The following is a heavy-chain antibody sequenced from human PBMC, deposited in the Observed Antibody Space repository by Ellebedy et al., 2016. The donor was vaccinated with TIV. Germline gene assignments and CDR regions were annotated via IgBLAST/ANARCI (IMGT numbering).Heavy chain of an antibody. V-gene: IGHV4-39*07. J-gene: IGHJ5*02. CDR2: IFYTGTT. D-gene: IGHD1-1*01. Sequence: SETLSLXXTVSGGSISNNKVYWAWIRQPPGKGREWIGTIFYTGTTYYNPSLGSRVTISIDTSKNQFSLRLTSMTAADTAVFYCARGLAGTTGMYWFDPWGRGTLVTVS. CDR3: ARGLAGTTGMYWFDP. CDR1: GGSISNNKVY.